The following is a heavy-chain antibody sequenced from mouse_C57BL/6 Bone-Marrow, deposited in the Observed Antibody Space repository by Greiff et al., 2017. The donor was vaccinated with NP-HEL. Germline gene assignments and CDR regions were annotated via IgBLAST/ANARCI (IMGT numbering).Heavy chain of an antibody. CDR3: ARVDYYGSSYTFDY. CDR2: ISDGGSYT. V-gene: IGHV5-4*01. J-gene: IGHJ2*01. Sequence: EVQVVESGGGLVKPGGSLKLSCAASGFTFSSYAMSWVRQTPEKRLEWVATISDGGSYTYYPDNVKGRFTISRDNAKNNLYLQMSHLKSEDTAMYYCARVDYYGSSYTFDYWGQGTTLTVSS. CDR1: GFTFSSYA. D-gene: IGHD1-1*01.